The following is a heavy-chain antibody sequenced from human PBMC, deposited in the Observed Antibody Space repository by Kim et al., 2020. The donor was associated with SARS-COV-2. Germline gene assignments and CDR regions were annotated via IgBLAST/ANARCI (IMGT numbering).Heavy chain of an antibody. V-gene: IGHV3-30*18. Sequence: GGSLRLSCVASGFSFRDHGMHWVRQAPGKGLEWVAVISHDESNKLYADSVKGRFTVSRDNSENTLYLQMNSLRPDDTAVYYCAKERPNLRSPGLDYWGQG. D-gene: IGHD2-15*01. CDR2: ISHDESNK. CDR1: GFSFRDHG. CDR3: AKERPNLRSPGLDY. J-gene: IGHJ4*02.